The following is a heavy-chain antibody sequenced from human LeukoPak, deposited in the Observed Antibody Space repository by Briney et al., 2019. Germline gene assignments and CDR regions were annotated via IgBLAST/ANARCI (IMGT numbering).Heavy chain of an antibody. CDR2: INPNSGGT. Sequence: ASVKVSCKASGYTFTGYYMHWVRQAPGQGLEWMGWINPNSGGTNYAQKFQGRVTMTRDTSTSTVYMELSSLRSEDTAVYYCAREPTTYCGGDCYPHWFDPWGQGTLVTVSS. J-gene: IGHJ5*02. V-gene: IGHV1-2*02. D-gene: IGHD2-21*02. CDR1: GYTFTGYY. CDR3: AREPTTYCGGDCYPHWFDP.